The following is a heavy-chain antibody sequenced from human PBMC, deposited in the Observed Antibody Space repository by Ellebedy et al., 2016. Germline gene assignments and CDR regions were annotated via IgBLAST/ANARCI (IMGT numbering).Heavy chain of an antibody. Sequence: GRFTIARDNAKNSLYLQMNSLRAEDTAVYYCASGFDFWSGYGYWGQGTLVTVSS. D-gene: IGHD3-3*01. V-gene: IGHV3-48*03. CDR3: ASGFDFWSGYGY. J-gene: IGHJ4*02.